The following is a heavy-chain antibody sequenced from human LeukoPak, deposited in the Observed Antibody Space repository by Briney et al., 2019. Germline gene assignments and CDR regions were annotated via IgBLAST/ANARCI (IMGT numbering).Heavy chain of an antibody. Sequence: SETLSLTCAVHGGSCDDYYCSWIRQPPGKGLEWIGEIHPHGIFYYNSSLVSRVTISIDTCKTQFSLRLTSVTAADTAFYYCARGRDRSKAGDLWGQGSLVTVSS. D-gene: IGHD5-24*01. CDR2: IHPHGIF. V-gene: IGHV4-34*01. CDR1: GGSCDDYY. J-gene: IGHJ5*02. CDR3: ARGRDRSKAGDL.